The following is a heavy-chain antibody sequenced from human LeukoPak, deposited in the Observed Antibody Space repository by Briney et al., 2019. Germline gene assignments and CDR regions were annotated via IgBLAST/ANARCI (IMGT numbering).Heavy chain of an antibody. CDR1: GGTFSSYA. CDR2: IIPILGIA. CDR3: ARDVAADYVFDY. J-gene: IGHJ4*02. D-gene: IGHD4-17*01. Sequence: SVKVSCKASGGTFSSYAISWVRQAPGQGLEWMGRIIPILGIANYAQEFQGRVTITADKSTSTAYMELSSLRSEDTAVYYCARDVAADYVFDYWGQGTLVTVSS. V-gene: IGHV1-69*04.